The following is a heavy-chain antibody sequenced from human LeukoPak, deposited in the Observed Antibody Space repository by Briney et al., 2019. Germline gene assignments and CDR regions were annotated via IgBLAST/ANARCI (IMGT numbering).Heavy chain of an antibody. CDR2: INHSGST. CDR1: GGSFSGYY. D-gene: IGHD2-15*01. V-gene: IGHV4-34*01. Sequence: SETLSLTCGVYGGSFSGYYWTWIRQPPGKGLEWIGEINHSGSTNYGPSLKSRVTISVDTSKNQFSLKMYSVTAADAAVYFCARGWSSGSCHLDYWGQGTLVTVSS. J-gene: IGHJ4*02. CDR3: ARGWSSGSCHLDY.